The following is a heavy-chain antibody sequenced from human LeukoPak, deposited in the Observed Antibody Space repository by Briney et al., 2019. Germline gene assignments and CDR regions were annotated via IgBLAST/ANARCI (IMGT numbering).Heavy chain of an antibody. CDR1: GGSFSGYY. D-gene: IGHD5-18*01. V-gene: IGHV4-34*01. Sequence: SETLSLTCAVYGGSFSGYYWSWIRQPPGKGLEWIGEINHSGSTNYNPSPKSRVTISVDTSKNQFSLKLSSVTAADTAVYYCARHYSYGHYAFDIWGQGTMVTVSS. J-gene: IGHJ3*02. CDR2: INHSGST. CDR3: ARHYSYGHYAFDI.